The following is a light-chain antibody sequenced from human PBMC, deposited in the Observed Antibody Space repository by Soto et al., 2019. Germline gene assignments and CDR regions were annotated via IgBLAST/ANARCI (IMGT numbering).Light chain of an antibody. CDR2: DAT. J-gene: IGKJ1*01. V-gene: IGKV1-39*01. CDR1: QDIYTF. CDR3: QQSFVTPRT. Sequence: DIQMTQSPSSLSASVGDRVTIACRASQDIYTFLNWYQQKPGKAPKLLIHDATTLQSGVPSRFSGSGSGTDFTLTISSLQPEDFATYYCQQSFVTPRTFGQGTKVDIK.